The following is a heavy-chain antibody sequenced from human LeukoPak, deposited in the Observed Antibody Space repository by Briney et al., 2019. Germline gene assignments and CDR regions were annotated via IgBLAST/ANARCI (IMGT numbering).Heavy chain of an antibody. CDR1: GYTFTGYY. V-gene: IGHV1-2*02. Sequence: GASVKVSCKASGYTFTGYYMHWVRQAPGQGLEWMGWINPNSGGTNYAQKFQGRVTMTRDTSISTAYMELSRLRSDDTAVYYCARTLIRLYYYMDVWGKGTTVTVSS. J-gene: IGHJ6*03. CDR3: ARTLIRLYYYMDV. CDR2: INPNSGGT. D-gene: IGHD3-10*01.